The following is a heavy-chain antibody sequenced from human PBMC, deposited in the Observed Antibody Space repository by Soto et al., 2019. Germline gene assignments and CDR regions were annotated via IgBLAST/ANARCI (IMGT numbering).Heavy chain of an antibody. CDR2: INHSGST. CDR3: ARGLFRTGTTPENWLDP. CDR1: GGSFSGYY. V-gene: IGHV4-34*01. D-gene: IGHD1-1*01. Sequence: SETLSLTCAVYGGSFSGYYWSWIRQPPGKGLEWIGEINHSGSTNYNPSLKSRVTISVDTSKNQFSLKLSSVTAADTAVYYCARGLFRTGTTPENWLDPWGQGTLVTVSS. J-gene: IGHJ5*02.